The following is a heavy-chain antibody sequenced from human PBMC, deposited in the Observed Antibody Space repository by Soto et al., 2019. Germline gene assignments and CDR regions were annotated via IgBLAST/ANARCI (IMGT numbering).Heavy chain of an antibody. D-gene: IGHD6-13*01. CDR3: ARAPSSAAGLYFDF. CDR2: IHTTDGT. V-gene: IGHV4-4*07. CDR1: GGSISSYY. J-gene: IGHJ4*02. Sequence: SETLSLTCTVSGGSISSYYWSWIRQPAGKGMEWIGRIHTTDGTNYNPSLKSRVTMSIDTSNNQFSLKLSSLTAADTAVYYCARAPSSAAGLYFDFWGQGTLVTVSS.